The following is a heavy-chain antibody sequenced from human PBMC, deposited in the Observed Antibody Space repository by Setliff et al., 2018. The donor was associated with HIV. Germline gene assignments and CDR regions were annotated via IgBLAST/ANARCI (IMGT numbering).Heavy chain of an antibody. CDR3: AKSRITSQYDALDI. Sequence: GGSLRLSCAASGFNFKSYGMHWVRQAPGKGLEWVSYISSSGSTIYYADSVKGRFTISRDNSKNTVYLQMNSLRVDDTAVYYCAKSRITSQYDALDIWGQGTMVTVSS. CDR1: GFNFKSYG. V-gene: IGHV3-48*01. J-gene: IGHJ3*02. CDR2: ISSSGSTI. D-gene: IGHD2-2*01.